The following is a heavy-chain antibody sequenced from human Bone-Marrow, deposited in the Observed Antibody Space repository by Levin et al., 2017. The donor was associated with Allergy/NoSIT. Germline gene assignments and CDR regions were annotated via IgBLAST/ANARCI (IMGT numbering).Heavy chain of an antibody. CDR2: IYWDEDK. CDR3: ARSRPPLRTHHFDS. D-gene: IGHD1-14*01. V-gene: IGHV2-5*02. Sequence: SGPTLVKPTQTLTLICSYSGFSLSSPGVGVGWVRQSPGKALEWLALIYWDEDKRYSPSLRRRLSISMDTSKNQVFLRVTNMDPVDTGTYFCARSRPPLRTHHFDSWGQGILVNVSS. CDR1: GFSLSSPGVG. J-gene: IGHJ4*02.